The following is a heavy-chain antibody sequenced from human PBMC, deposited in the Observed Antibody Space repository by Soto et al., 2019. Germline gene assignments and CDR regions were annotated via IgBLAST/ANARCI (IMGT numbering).Heavy chain of an antibody. CDR3: VRDDGGLVRYYYHGWDV. V-gene: IGHV1-18*04. CDR1: GYTLSNNG. Sequence: QVQLVQSGPEMKKPGASVRVSCKVSGYTLSNNGLSWVRQAPGQRFEWLGWISTDNGRTNYAQKFRGRVSMTTDTSTGTAYRELTNLRSDDTAVYYCVRDDGGLVRYYYHGWDVWGQGTTVTVTS. CDR2: ISTDNGRT. J-gene: IGHJ6*02. D-gene: IGHD6-6*01.